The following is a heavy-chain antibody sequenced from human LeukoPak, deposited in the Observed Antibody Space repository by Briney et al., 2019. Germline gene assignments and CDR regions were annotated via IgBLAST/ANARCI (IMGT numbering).Heavy chain of an antibody. J-gene: IGHJ4*02. Sequence: NPSETLSLTCGVSGGSVINTNWWTWVRQPPGKGLEWIGEVHLDGRTNYNPSLESRLTMSVDVSENQVSLKLTSVTAADTAVYYCAREGGLYRPLDYSGQGTLVTVSS. V-gene: IGHV4-4*02. CDR3: AREGGLYRPLDY. CDR2: VHLDGRT. CDR1: GGSVINTNW.